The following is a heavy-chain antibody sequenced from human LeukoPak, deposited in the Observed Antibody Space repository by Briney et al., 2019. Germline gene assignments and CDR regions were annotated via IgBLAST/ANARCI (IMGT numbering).Heavy chain of an antibody. V-gene: IGHV1-24*01. Sequence: ASVKVSCKVSGYTLTELSMHWVRQAPGKGLEWMGGFDPEDGETIYAQKFQGRVTMTEDTSTDTAYMELSSLRSEDTAVYYRAAGGITMVPRPFYYYMDVWGKGTTVTISS. CDR3: AAGGITMVPRPFYYYMDV. CDR1: GYTLTELS. J-gene: IGHJ6*03. CDR2: FDPEDGET. D-gene: IGHD3-10*01.